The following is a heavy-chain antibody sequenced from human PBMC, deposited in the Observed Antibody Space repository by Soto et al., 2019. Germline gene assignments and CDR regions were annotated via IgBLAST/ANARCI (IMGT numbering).Heavy chain of an antibody. V-gene: IGHV3-21*04. CDR1: GFTFSTYS. Sequence: GGSLRLSCAASGFTFSTYSMNWVRQAPGKGLEWVSSISSSSSYIYYADSVKGRFTISRDNAKNSLYLQMNSLRAEDTAVYYCARGPRAPPPHDYGMDVWGQGTTVTVSS. J-gene: IGHJ6*02. CDR3: ARGPRAPPPHDYGMDV. CDR2: ISSSSSYI.